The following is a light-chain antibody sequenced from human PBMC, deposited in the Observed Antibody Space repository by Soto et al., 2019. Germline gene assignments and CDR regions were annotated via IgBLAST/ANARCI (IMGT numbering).Light chain of an antibody. CDR2: WAS. CDR1: QSVLYSSNNKNY. CDR3: QQYYSTLLT. J-gene: IGKJ4*01. Sequence: DIVMTQSPDSLAVSLGERATINCKSSQSVLYSSNNKNYLAWYQQKPGQPPKLLIYWASTRESGLPDRFSGSGSGTDFTLTISSLQAEDVAVYYCQQYYSTLLTFGGGTTVEIK. V-gene: IGKV4-1*01.